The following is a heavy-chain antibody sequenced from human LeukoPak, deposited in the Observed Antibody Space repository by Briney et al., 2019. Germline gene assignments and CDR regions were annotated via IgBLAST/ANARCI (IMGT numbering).Heavy chain of an antibody. CDR3: AKDVFGFGELAPDAFDI. Sequence: GGSLRLSCAASGFTFSSYSMNWVRQAPGKGLEWVSYISSSSTIYYADSVKGRFTTSRDNSKNTLYLQMNSLRAEDTAVYYCAKDVFGFGELAPDAFDIWGQGTMVTVSS. V-gene: IGHV3-48*01. J-gene: IGHJ3*02. CDR1: GFTFSSYS. CDR2: ISSSSTI. D-gene: IGHD3-10*01.